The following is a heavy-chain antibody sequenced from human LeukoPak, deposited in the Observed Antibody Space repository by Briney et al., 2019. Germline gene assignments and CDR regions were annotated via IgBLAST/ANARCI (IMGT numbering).Heavy chain of an antibody. J-gene: IGHJ3*02. V-gene: IGHV4-34*01. CDR2: INHSGST. CDR3: ARATAYYYDSSGYRDAFDI. D-gene: IGHD3-22*01. CDR1: GGSFSGYY. Sequence: SETLSLTCAVYGGSFSGYYWSWIHQPPGKGLEWIGEINHSGSTNYNPSLESRVTISVDTSKNQFSLKLSSVTAADTAVYYCARATAYYYDSSGYRDAFDIWGQGTMVTVSS.